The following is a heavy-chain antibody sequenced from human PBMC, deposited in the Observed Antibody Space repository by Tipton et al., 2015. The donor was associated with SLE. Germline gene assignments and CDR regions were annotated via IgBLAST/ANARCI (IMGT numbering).Heavy chain of an antibody. CDR2: INPNSGGT. Sequence: QSGPEVKKPGASVKVSCKASGYTFTGYYMHWVRQAPGQGLEWMGWINPNSGGTNYAQKLQGRVTMTTDTSTSTAYMELRSLRSDDTAVYYCARPTSDVNDAFDIWGQGTMVTVSS. J-gene: IGHJ3*02. D-gene: IGHD1-1*01. CDR1: GYTFTGYY. CDR3: ARPTSDVNDAFDI. V-gene: IGHV1-2*02.